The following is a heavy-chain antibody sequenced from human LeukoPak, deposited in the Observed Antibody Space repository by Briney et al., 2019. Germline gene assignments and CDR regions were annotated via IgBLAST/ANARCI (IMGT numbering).Heavy chain of an antibody. Sequence: IPSETLSLTCTVSGGSINSYYWSWIRQPPGKGLEWIGYIYFSGSTNYSPSLKSRLTISVDTSKNQFSLSLTSVTAADTAIYYCARLAILTSSYYYFDYWGQGTLVTVSS. CDR1: GGSINSYY. D-gene: IGHD3-9*01. CDR3: ARLAILTSSYYYFDY. V-gene: IGHV4-59*01. J-gene: IGHJ4*02. CDR2: IYFSGST.